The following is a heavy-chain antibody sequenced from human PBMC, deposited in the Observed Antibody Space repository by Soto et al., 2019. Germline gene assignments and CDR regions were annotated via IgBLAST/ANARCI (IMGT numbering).Heavy chain of an antibody. CDR2: INPSGDST. CDR3: APTLGSSNYGAFHI. Sequence: ASVKVSCKASGYTFTNSYIHWVRQTPGQGLQWIGMINPSGDSTTYAQRFQGRVTLTRDTSTTTVYMELSSLRSEDTAIYYCAPTLGSSNYGAFHIWGQGTMVTVSS. CDR1: GYTFTNSY. J-gene: IGHJ3*02. V-gene: IGHV1-46*03. D-gene: IGHD3-10*01.